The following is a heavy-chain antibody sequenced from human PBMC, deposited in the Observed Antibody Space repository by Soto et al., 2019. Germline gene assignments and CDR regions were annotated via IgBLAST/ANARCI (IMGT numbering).Heavy chain of an antibody. J-gene: IGHJ5*02. D-gene: IGHD3-10*01. CDR2: IYHSGIT. V-gene: IGHV4-4*02. CDR1: GGSISSSNW. Sequence: SETLSLTCAVSGGSISSSNWWSWVRQPPVKGLGWIGEIYHSGITNYNPSLKSRVTISVDKSKNQYSLKLRSVTAAATAVYYCARSGVLLWFGDRYNWFDPWGQGTLVT. CDR3: ARSGVLLWFGDRYNWFDP.